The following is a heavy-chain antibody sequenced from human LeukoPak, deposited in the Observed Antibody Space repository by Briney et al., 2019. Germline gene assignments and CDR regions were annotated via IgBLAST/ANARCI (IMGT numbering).Heavy chain of an antibody. D-gene: IGHD2-15*01. CDR2: INPDGGRT. CDR1: GFTFSTYW. J-gene: IGHJ4*02. CDR3: ARDLRGTRDF. V-gene: IGHV3-74*01. Sequence: GGSLRLSCAASGFTFSTYWVHWVRQAPGKGLVWVSRINPDGGRTDYADSVKGRFTISRDNAKNTLYLQMSSLRAEDTAVYFCARDLRGTRDFWGQGTLVTVS.